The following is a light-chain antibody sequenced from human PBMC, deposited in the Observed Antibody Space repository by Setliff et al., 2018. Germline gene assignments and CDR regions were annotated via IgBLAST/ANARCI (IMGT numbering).Light chain of an antibody. CDR1: SSDVGAYNL. Sequence: QSALAQPASVSGSPGQSITISCAGTSSDVGAYNLVSWYQQHPGKGPKVLIYEVTKRPSGVSTRFSGSKSGDTASLTISGLQAEDEADCHCASYIGSSTYVFGSGTKVTVL. J-gene: IGLJ1*01. CDR3: ASYIGSSTYV. V-gene: IGLV2-23*02. CDR2: EVT.